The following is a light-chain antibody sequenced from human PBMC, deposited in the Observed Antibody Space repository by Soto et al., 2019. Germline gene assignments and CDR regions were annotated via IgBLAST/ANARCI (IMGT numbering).Light chain of an antibody. CDR3: QQYGSSSCA. CDR1: QSISSTY. V-gene: IGKV3-20*01. J-gene: IGKJ3*01. Sequence: EIVLTQSPGTLSLSPGERATLSCRARQSISSTYLAWYQKKPGQAPRLLLYGAFNRATGIPDRFSGSGSGTDFTLTISRLEPEDCAFYYCQQYGSSSCAFVPGTKVEIK. CDR2: GAF.